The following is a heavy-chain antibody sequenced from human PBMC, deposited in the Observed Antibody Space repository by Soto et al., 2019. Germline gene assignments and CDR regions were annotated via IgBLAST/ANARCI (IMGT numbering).Heavy chain of an antibody. V-gene: IGHV4-34*01. Sequence: SETLSLTCAVYGGSFSGYYWSWIRQPPGKGLEWIGEINHSGSTNYNPSLKSRVTISVDTSKNQFSLKLSSVTAADTAVYYCARGAVSEPADYFDYWGQGTLVTVSS. CDR1: GGSFSGYY. J-gene: IGHJ4*02. D-gene: IGHD3-3*02. CDR3: ARGAVSEPADYFDY. CDR2: INHSGST.